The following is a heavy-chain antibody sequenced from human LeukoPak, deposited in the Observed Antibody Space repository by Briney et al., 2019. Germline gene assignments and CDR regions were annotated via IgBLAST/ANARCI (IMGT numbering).Heavy chain of an antibody. CDR2: IYYSGST. Sequence: SETLSLTCIVSGGSISGSSYYWGWIRQPPGKGLEWIGSIYYSGSTYYNPSLKSRVTISVDTSKNQFSLKLSSVTAADTAVYYCARHVVVWGATDAFDIWGQGTMVTVSS. J-gene: IGHJ3*02. D-gene: IGHD2-21*01. CDR3: ARHVVVWGATDAFDI. V-gene: IGHV4-39*01. CDR1: GGSISGSSYY.